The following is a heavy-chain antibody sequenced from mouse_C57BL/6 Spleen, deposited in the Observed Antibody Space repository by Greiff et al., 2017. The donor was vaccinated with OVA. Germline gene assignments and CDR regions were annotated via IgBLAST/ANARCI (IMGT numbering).Heavy chain of an antibody. Sequence: QVQLQQPGAELVKPGASVKLSCKASGYTFTSYWMHWVKQRPGQGLEWIGMIHPNSGSTNYNEKFKSKATLTVDKSSSTAYMQLSSLTSEDSAVYYCARQHDGYYAWFAYWGQGTLVTVSA. CDR1: GYTFTSYW. CDR3: ARQHDGYYAWFAY. V-gene: IGHV1-64*01. CDR2: IHPNSGST. D-gene: IGHD2-3*01. J-gene: IGHJ3*01.